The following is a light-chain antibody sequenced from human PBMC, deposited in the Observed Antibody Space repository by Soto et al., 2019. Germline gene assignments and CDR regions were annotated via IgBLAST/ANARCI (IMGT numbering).Light chain of an antibody. V-gene: IGLV2-14*01. J-gene: IGLJ3*02. CDR1: SSDVGGYNY. CDR2: EVT. Sequence: QSALTQPASVSGSPGQSITISCTGTSSDVGGYNYVSWYQHYPGKAPRLVIFEVTNRPSGISNRFSGSKSGNTASLTISGLQTEDEADYYCSSYSISNTRVFGGGTKLTVL. CDR3: SSYSISNTRV.